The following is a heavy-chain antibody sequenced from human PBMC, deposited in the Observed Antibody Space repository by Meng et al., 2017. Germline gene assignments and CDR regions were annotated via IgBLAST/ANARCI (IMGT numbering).Heavy chain of an antibody. D-gene: IGHD6-19*01. CDR3: ARAHSSGWYSFFDY. J-gene: IGHJ4*02. CDR1: GYTFSTNV. V-gene: IGHV7-4-1*02. Sequence: VQLVQSGSGLKEPGASVKVSCKASGYTFSTNVMNWVRQAPGQGLEWMGWINTKTGKPTYAQGFTGRLAFSLDTSASTAFLQINSLKAEDTAVYYCARAHSSGWYSFFDYWGQGTLVTVSS. CDR2: INTKTGKP.